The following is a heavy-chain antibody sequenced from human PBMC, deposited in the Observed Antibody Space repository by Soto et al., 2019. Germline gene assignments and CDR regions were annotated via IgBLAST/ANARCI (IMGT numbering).Heavy chain of an antibody. D-gene: IGHD5-12*01. CDR3: AKVGSERYSGQHSDY. CDR1: GFTFSNYA. V-gene: IGHV3-23*01. Sequence: EVQLLESGGGLVQPGGSLRLSCAASGFTFSNYAMNWVRQAPGKGLEWVSTISSSSGSTYYADSVKGRCTISRDNSKNFLYLQMSSLRGDDTAVYYCAKVGSERYSGQHSDYWGQGPLVTISS. CDR2: ISSSSGST. J-gene: IGHJ4*02.